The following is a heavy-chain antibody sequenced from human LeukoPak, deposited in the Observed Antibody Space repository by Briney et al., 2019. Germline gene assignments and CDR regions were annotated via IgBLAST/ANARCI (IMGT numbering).Heavy chain of an antibody. J-gene: IGHJ4*02. CDR3: ARVVDNYYDSSGYYPLGY. CDR2: INTNTGNP. D-gene: IGHD3-22*01. V-gene: IGHV7-4-1*02. Sequence: ASVKVSCKASGYTFTGYYMHWVRQAPGQGLEWMGWINTNTGNPTYAQGFTGRFVFSLDTSVSTAYLQISTLKAEDTAVYYCARVVDNYYDSSGYYPLGYWGQGTLVSVSS. CDR1: GYTFTGYY.